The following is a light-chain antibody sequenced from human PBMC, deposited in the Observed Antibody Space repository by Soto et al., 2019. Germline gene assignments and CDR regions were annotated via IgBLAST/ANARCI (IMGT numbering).Light chain of an antibody. V-gene: IGKV4-1*01. CDR3: QQYYSTPWT. Sequence: VMTQSPDSLAVSLGERATINCKSSQSILSTSNNKNYLAWYQQKPRQPPKLIIYWASTRDSGVPDRFSGSGSGTDFTLTISRLQAEDVAVYYCQQYYSTPWTFGQGTKVEIK. CDR1: QSILSTSNNKNY. CDR2: WAS. J-gene: IGKJ1*01.